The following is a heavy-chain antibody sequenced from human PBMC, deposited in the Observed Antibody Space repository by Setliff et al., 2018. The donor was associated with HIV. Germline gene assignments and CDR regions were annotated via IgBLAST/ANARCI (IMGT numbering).Heavy chain of an antibody. CDR2: IYHSGNT. Sequence: SETLSLTCTVSGDSISSDFYWGWIGQPPGKGLEWMGSIYHSGNTYYMPSLQSRVTISLDMSKNQFSLNLNSVTAADTAVYYCARGEACGGGCHYAFELWGQGTMVTVSS. V-gene: IGHV4-38-2*02. CDR3: ARGEACGGGCHYAFEL. J-gene: IGHJ3*01. D-gene: IGHD2-21*02. CDR1: GDSISSDFY.